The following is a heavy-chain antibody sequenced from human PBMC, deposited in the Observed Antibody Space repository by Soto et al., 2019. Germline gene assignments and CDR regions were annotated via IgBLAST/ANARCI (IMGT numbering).Heavy chain of an antibody. J-gene: IGHJ5*02. CDR2: IYGDDDK. CDR3: AHNPSYSTTWYIQEDRFDP. V-gene: IGHV2-5*02. CDR1: GFSLTTSGVG. D-gene: IGHD6-13*01. Sequence: QITLNESGPALVKPTQTLTLTCTFSGFSLTTSGVGVHWLRQPPGKALEWLAVIYGDDDKRYNPSLETRLTSTKDTAKNQLVRTLTNMDPLDTATYYSAHNPSYSTTWYIQEDRFDPWGQGTLVTVSS.